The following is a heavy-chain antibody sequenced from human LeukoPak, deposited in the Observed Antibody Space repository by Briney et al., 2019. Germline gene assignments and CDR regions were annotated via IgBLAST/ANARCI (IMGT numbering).Heavy chain of an antibody. CDR1: GYSFTSYW. D-gene: IGHD6-6*01. CDR3: ARPTLALIAAPFSV. V-gene: IGHV5-51*01. J-gene: IGHJ4*02. Sequence: TGESLKISCKGSGYSFTSYWIGWVRQMPGKGLEWMGIINPGDSDARYSPSFQGQVTISADKSISTAYLQWSSLKASDTAMYYCARPTLALIAAPFSVWGQGTLVTVSS. CDR2: INPGDSDA.